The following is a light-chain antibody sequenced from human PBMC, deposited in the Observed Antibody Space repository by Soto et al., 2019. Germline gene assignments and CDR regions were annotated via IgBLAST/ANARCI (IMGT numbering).Light chain of an antibody. CDR1: SSDVGNYNL. J-gene: IGLJ2*01. Sequence: QSALTQPASVSGSPGQSITISCTGTSSDVGNYNLVSWYQQHPGKAPKLTLYEGTKRPSGVSNRFSGSKSGNTASLTISGLQADYEADYYCCSYAGSNVVFGGGTKLTVL. CDR3: CSYAGSNVV. CDR2: EGT. V-gene: IGLV2-23*01.